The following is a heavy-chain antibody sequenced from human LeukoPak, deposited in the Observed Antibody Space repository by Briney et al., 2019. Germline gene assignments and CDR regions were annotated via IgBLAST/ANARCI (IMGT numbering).Heavy chain of an antibody. D-gene: IGHD6-6*01. Sequence: PSETLSLTCAVYGGSFSGYYWSWIRQPPGKGLEWIGEINHSGSTNYNPSLKSRVTISVDTSKNQFSLKLSSVTAADTAVYYCARGGIAARRALLPGSAYKDWGQGTLVTVSS. CDR3: ARGGIAARRALLPGSAYKD. CDR2: INHSGST. J-gene: IGHJ4*02. CDR1: GGSFSGYY. V-gene: IGHV4-34*01.